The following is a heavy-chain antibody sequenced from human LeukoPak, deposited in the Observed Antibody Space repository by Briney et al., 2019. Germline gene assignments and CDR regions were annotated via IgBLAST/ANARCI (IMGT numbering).Heavy chain of an antibody. Sequence: GGSLRLSCAASGFTFSSYAMPWVRQAPGKGLEWVAVISYDGSNKYYADSVKGRFTISRDNSKNTLYLQMNSLRAEDTAVYYCAREPGSERYGMDVWGQGTTVTVSS. J-gene: IGHJ6*02. CDR1: GFTFSSYA. V-gene: IGHV3-30-3*01. CDR2: ISYDGSNK. CDR3: AREPGSERYGMDV. D-gene: IGHD3-10*01.